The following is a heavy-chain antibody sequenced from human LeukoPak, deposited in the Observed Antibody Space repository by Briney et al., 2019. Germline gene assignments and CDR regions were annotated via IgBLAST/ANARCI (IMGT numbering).Heavy chain of an antibody. J-gene: IGHJ5*02. Sequence: PSETLSLTCTVSGGSISTSSYYWGWIRQPPGKGLEWIGSIYYSGSTYYNPSLKSRVTISEDTSKNQFSLKLSSVTAADTAVYYCARQDYSSTSPNWSDPWGQGTLVTVSS. CDR3: ARQDYSSTSPNWSDP. CDR1: GGSISTSSYY. V-gene: IGHV4-39*01. D-gene: IGHD2-2*01. CDR2: IYYSGST.